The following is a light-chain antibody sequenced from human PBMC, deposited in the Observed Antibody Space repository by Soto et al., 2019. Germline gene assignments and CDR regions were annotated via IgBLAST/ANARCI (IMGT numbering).Light chain of an antibody. J-gene: IGLJ2*01. V-gene: IGLV2-8*01. CDR1: SSDVGGYNY. Sequence: QSALTQPPSASGSPGQSVTISCTGTSSDVGGYNYVYWYQHHPDKAPKLIIYEVYKRPSGVPDRFSGSKSGNTASLTVSGLQAEDEAEYYCSSYAASDSFVVFGGGTKLTVL. CDR2: EVY. CDR3: SSYAASDSFVV.